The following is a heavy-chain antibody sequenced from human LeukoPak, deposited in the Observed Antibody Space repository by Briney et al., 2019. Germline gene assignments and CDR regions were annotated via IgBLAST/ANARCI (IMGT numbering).Heavy chain of an antibody. V-gene: IGHV3-30*02. CDR1: GFTFSSYG. J-gene: IGHJ4*02. D-gene: IGHD3-16*02. CDR3: ARGGGGVWGSYRFFYFDY. Sequence: GGSLRLSCAASGFTFSSYGMHWVRQAPGKGLEWVAFIRYDGSNEYYADSVKGRFTISRDNAKNSLYLQMNSLRAEDTAVYYCARGGGGVWGSYRFFYFDYWGQGTLVTVSS. CDR2: IRYDGSNE.